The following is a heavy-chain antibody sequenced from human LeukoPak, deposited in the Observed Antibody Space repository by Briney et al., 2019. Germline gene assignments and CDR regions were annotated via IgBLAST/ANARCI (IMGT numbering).Heavy chain of an antibody. D-gene: IGHD3-3*01. CDR3: ARESDFWSGYSLHYYGMDV. J-gene: IGHJ6*02. Sequence: SETLSLTCAVYGGSFSGYYWSWIRQPPGKGLEWIGEINHSGSTNYNPSLKSRVTISVDTSKNQFSLKLSSVTAADTAVYYCARESDFWSGYSLHYYGMDVWGQGTTVTVSS. CDR2: INHSGST. V-gene: IGHV4-34*01. CDR1: GGSFSGYY.